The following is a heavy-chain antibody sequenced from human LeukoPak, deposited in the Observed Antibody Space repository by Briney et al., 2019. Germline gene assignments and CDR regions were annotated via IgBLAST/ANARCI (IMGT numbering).Heavy chain of an antibody. CDR3: AADLPYSNYGPLDY. Sequence: ASVKVSCKASGYTFTGYYMHWVRQAPGQGLEWMGWINPNSGGTNYAQKFQSRVTITRDMSTSTAYMELSSLRSEDTAVYYCAADLPYSNYGPLDYWGQGTLVTVSS. J-gene: IGHJ4*02. CDR2: INPNSGGT. V-gene: IGHV1-2*02. D-gene: IGHD4-11*01. CDR1: GYTFTGYY.